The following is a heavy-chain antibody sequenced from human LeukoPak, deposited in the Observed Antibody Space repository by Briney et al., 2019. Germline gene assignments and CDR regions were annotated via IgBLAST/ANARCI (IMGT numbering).Heavy chain of an antibody. CDR2: ISSSGSYV. D-gene: IGHD6-19*01. CDR1: GFTFSSYT. Sequence: PGGSLRLSCAASGFTFSSYTIDWVRQAPGKGLEWVSSISSSGSYVYFADSVKGRFTISRDNAKNSLYLQMNSLRAEDTAVYYCAREYGSLPTFDYWGLGTLVTVSS. CDR3: AREYGSLPTFDY. V-gene: IGHV3-21*01. J-gene: IGHJ4*02.